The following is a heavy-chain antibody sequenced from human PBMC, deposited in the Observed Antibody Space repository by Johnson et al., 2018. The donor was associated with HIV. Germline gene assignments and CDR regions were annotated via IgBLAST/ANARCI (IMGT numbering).Heavy chain of an antibody. J-gene: IGHJ3*02. CDR1: GFTVSSNY. V-gene: IGHV3-66*01. D-gene: IGHD1-26*01. CDR2: IYSGGST. Sequence: VQLVESGGGLVQPGGSLRLSCAASGFTVSSNYMSWVRQAPGTGLEWVSVIYSGGSTYYADSLKGRFTISRDNSKNTLYLQMNSLRAEDTAVYYCARSSGSYLDDAFDIWGQGTMVTVSS. CDR3: ARSSGSYLDDAFDI.